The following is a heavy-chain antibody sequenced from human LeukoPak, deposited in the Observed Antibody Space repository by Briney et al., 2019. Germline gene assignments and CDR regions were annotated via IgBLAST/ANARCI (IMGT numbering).Heavy chain of an antibody. CDR2: IHDSGST. Sequence: SETLSLTCTVSGGSMSSYYWSWVRQPPGKGLEWIGNIHDSGSTNYHSSLKSRVTMSIDTSKSLFSVNLSSGTAADTAVYYCAGWVWTVSRVEYFENWGQGTLVTVSS. CDR3: AGWVWTVSRVEYFEN. CDR1: GGSMSSYY. V-gene: IGHV4-59*01. J-gene: IGHJ1*01. D-gene: IGHD3/OR15-3a*01.